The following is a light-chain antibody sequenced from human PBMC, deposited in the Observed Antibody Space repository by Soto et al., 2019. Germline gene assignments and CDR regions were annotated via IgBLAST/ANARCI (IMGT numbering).Light chain of an antibody. CDR2: EVT. CDR3: SSAAGNSNSV. Sequence: SALPHPPSASWSPGQSVTIPCTGTSRDVGGYTHLSWYQQHPGKAPKLVMYEVTKRPAGVPDRFSDSQSGNTAYGSVSVLLAEDEADYYCSSAAGNSNSVVGTGPKATVL. J-gene: IGLJ1*01. V-gene: IGLV2-8*01. CDR1: SRDVGGYTH.